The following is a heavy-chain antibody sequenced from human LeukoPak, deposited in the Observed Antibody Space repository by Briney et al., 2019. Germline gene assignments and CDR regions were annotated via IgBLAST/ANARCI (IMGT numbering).Heavy chain of an antibody. Sequence: TSETLSLTCTVSGGSISSSCYYWGWIRQPPGKGLEWIGSIYYSGSTYYNPSLKSRVTISVDTSKNQFSLKLSSVTAADTAVYYCARKSYGLEIDYWGQGTLVTVSS. J-gene: IGHJ4*02. D-gene: IGHD5-18*01. CDR3: ARKSYGLEIDY. CDR1: GGSISSSCYY. V-gene: IGHV4-39*01. CDR2: IYYSGST.